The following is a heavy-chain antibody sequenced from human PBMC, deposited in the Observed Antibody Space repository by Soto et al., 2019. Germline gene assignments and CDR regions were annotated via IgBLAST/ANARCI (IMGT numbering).Heavy chain of an antibody. J-gene: IGHJ5*02. D-gene: IGHD2-21*01. V-gene: IGHV4-31*03. Sequence: NPSETLSLTCSVSGAALNSGNYYWSWIRQVPGKGLEWIGHIYVTGAVDYNPSLGDRITISQDTSERQFSLNLRLVTAADTAVYYCARLRIATNNYKWFDPWGQGTLVTVPQ. CDR2: IYVTGAV. CDR3: ARLRIATNNYKWFDP. CDR1: GAALNSGNYY.